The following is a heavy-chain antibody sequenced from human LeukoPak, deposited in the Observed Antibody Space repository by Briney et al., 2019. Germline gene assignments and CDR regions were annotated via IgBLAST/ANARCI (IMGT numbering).Heavy chain of an antibody. D-gene: IGHD6-19*01. CDR2: IYYSGST. V-gene: IGHV4-59*01. CDR1: GGSISSYY. CDR3: ARGPAGGSSGWYYFDD. J-gene: IGHJ4*02. Sequence: PSETLSLTCTVSGGSISSYYWSWIRQPPGKGLEWMGYIYYSGSTNYNPSLKRRVTISVDTPKNQFSLKLSSRTAADTAVYYCARGPAGGSSGWYYFDDCSQGCLLSVSS.